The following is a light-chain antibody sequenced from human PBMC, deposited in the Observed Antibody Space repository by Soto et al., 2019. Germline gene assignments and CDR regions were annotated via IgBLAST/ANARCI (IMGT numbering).Light chain of an antibody. J-gene: IGKJ2*01. CDR3: QQYNNWPLYT. Sequence: EVVMTQSPATLSVSPGERATLSCRASQSVSSTLAWYQQKPGQAPRLLIYGASTRDTSIPARFSGSGSGTEFTLTISSLQSEDFAVYYCQQYNNWPLYTFGQGTKLEIK. CDR1: QSVSST. CDR2: GAS. V-gene: IGKV3D-15*01.